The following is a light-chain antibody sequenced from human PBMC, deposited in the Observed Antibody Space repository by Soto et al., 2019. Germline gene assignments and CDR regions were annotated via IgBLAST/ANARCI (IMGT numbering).Light chain of an antibody. CDR3: QHHNSYSQT. V-gene: IGKV1-5*01. Sequence: DLQLTQSPPTLSASVGDRVTITCRASQSIRYYLAWYQQMPGKAPKLLIYGASSLQSGVPSRFSGSGSGTEFTLTISSLQPDDFATYFCQHHNSYSQTFGQGTKVDI. J-gene: IGKJ1*01. CDR1: QSIRYY. CDR2: GAS.